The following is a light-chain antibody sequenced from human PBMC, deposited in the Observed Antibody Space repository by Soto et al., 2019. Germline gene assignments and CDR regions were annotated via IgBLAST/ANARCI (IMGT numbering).Light chain of an antibody. J-gene: IGKJ4*01. V-gene: IGKV3-15*01. CDR3: QHYDNWPPLT. CDR2: GAS. CDR1: QSVSSN. Sequence: EIVMTQSPATLSMSPGERATLSCRASQSVSSNLAWYQQKPGQAARLLIYGASTRATGIPARFSGSGSGTEFTLTISSLQSEDFAVYYCQHYDNWPPLTFGGGTKVEIK.